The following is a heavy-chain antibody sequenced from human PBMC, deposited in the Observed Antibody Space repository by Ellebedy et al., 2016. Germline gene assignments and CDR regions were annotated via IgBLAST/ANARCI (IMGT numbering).Heavy chain of an antibody. CDR3: ATTTGAYYRQPLAS. V-gene: IGHV3-23*01. CDR2: ISNSNGET. J-gene: IGHJ5*01. D-gene: IGHD1-26*01. CDR1: GFTFSSSA. Sequence: ETLSLTCAASGFTFSSSAMAWVRQAPGEGLQWVSSISNSNGETFYADSVKGRFTISRDVSSNTLHLQMHSLRAEDTALYYCATTTGAYYRQPLASWGRGTLVTVSS.